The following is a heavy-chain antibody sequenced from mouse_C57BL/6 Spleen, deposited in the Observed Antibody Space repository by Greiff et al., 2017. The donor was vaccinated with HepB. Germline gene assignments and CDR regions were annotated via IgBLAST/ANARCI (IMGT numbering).Heavy chain of an antibody. J-gene: IGHJ4*01. CDR1: GYSFTDYN. V-gene: IGHV1-39*01. CDR2: INPNYGTT. D-gene: IGHD2-2*01. Sequence: EVQGVESGPELVKPGASVKISCKASGYSFTDYNMNWVKQSNGKSLEWIGVINPNYGTTSYNQKFKGKATLTVDQSSSTAYMQLNSLTSEDSAVYYCARGGSTMVTTRAMDYWGQGTSVTVSS. CDR3: ARGGSTMVTTRAMDY.